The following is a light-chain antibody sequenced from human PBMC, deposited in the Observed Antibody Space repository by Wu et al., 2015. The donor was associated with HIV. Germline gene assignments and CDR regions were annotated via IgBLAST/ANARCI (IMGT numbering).Light chain of an antibody. CDR3: QHRSNWPPLT. CDR2: DAS. Sequence: EIVLTQSPATLSLSPGERATLSCRASQSVSTYLAWYQQKPGQAPRLLIYDASNRATGIPARFNGSGSGTDFTLTISSLEPEDFAVYYCQHRSNWPPLTFGGGTKVEIK. CDR1: QSVSTY. J-gene: IGKJ4*01. V-gene: IGKV3-11*01.